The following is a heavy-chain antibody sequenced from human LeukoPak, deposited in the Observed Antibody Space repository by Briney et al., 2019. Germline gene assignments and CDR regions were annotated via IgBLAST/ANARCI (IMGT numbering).Heavy chain of an antibody. J-gene: IGHJ5*02. D-gene: IGHD2-8*01. CDR2: IILISPTA. CDR1: GGTFSTHA. V-gene: IGHV1-69*05. Sequence: ASVKVSCKASGGTFSTHAVSWVRQAPGQGLEWMGGIILISPTANYAQKFQDRVTITMDQYTTYMELSSLRSDDTAVYYCATGRVSDATLVSSFDTWGQGTLVTVSS. CDR3: ATGRVSDATLVSSFDT.